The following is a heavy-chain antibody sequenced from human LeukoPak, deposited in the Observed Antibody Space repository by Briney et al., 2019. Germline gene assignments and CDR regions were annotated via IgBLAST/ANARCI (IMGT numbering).Heavy chain of an antibody. CDR1: GGSISSSSYY. D-gene: IGHD5-18*01. Sequence: PSETLSLTCTVSGGSISSSSYYWGWIRQPPGKGLEWIGSIYYSGRTYYNPSLKSRVTISIDTSKNQFSLKLSSVTVADTALYYCARQSVDTAMDHHAFDIWGQGTLVTVSS. CDR2: IYYSGRT. CDR3: ARQSVDTAMDHHAFDI. V-gene: IGHV4-39*01. J-gene: IGHJ3*02.